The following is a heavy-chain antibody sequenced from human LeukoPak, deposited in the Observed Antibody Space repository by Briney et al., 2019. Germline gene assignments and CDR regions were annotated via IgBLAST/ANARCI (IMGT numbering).Heavy chain of an antibody. Sequence: SETLSLTCAVYGGSFSGYYWSWIRQPPGKGLEWIGEINHSGSTNYNPSLKSRVTISVDTSKNQFSLKLSSVTAADTAVYYCAVGELNYYYGMDVWGHGTTVTVSS. CDR3: AVGELNYYYGMDV. CDR1: GGSFSGYY. J-gene: IGHJ6*02. D-gene: IGHD3-10*01. CDR2: INHSGST. V-gene: IGHV4-34*01.